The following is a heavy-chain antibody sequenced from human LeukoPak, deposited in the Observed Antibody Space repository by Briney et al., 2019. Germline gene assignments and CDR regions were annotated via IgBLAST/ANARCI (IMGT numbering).Heavy chain of an antibody. CDR1: GFTFSSYA. CDR3: ARVWGYCSSTSCYGGGHFDY. Sequence: PGGSLRLSCAASGFTFSSYAMSWVRQAPGKGLEWVSAISGSGGSTYYADSVKGRFTISRDNAKNSLYLQVNSLRAEDTAVYYCARVWGYCSSTSCYGGGHFDYWGQGTLVTVSS. J-gene: IGHJ4*02. D-gene: IGHD2-2*01. V-gene: IGHV3-23*01. CDR2: ISGSGGST.